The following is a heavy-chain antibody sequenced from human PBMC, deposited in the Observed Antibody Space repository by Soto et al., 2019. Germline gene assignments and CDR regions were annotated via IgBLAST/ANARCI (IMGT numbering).Heavy chain of an antibody. CDR3: AKSMHYDFWSGYSRAFDI. J-gene: IGHJ3*02. CDR2: TSGSGTST. CDR1: GFTFSTYG. V-gene: IGHV3-23*01. Sequence: EVQLLESGGGLVQPGGSLRLACAASGFTFSTYGMTWVRQSPGKGLEWVSATSGSGTSTYYADSVRGWFTISRDNSENTLYLQMHSLRVEDTAVYYCAKSMHYDFWSGYSRAFDIWGQGTMVTVSS. D-gene: IGHD3-3*01.